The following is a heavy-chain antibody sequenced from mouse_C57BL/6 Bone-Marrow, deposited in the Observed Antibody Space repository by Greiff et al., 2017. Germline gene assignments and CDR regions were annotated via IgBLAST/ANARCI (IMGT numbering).Heavy chain of an antibody. Sequence: LVESGAELARPGASVKLSCKASGYTFTSYGISWVKQRTGQGLEWIGEIYPRSGNTYYNEKFKGKATLTADKSSSTAYMELRSLTSEDSAVYFCARGGYDYDGDYFDYWGQGTTLTVSS. CDR1: GYTFTSYG. V-gene: IGHV1-81*01. CDR3: ARGGYDYDGDYFDY. D-gene: IGHD2-4*01. CDR2: IYPRSGNT. J-gene: IGHJ2*01.